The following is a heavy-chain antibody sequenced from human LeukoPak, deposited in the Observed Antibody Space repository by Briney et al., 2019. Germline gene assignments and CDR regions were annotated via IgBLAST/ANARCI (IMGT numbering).Heavy chain of an antibody. Sequence: GASVKVSCKASGGTFSSYAISWVRQAPGQGLEWMGGIIPIFGTANYAQKFQGRVTITADESTSTAYMELSSLRSEDTAVYYCARADYDYVWGSPWGQGTLVTVSS. CDR3: ARADYDYVWGSP. J-gene: IGHJ5*02. CDR2: IIPIFGTA. V-gene: IGHV1-69*01. CDR1: GGTFSSYA. D-gene: IGHD3-16*01.